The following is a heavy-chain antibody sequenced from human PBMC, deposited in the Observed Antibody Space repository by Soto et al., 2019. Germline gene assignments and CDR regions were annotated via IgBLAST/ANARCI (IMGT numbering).Heavy chain of an antibody. CDR2: IYYSGST. Sequence: SETLSLTCTVSGGSISSGDYYWSWIRQPPGKGLEWIGYIYYSGSTYYNPSLKSRVTISVDTSKNQFSLKLSSVTAADTAVYYCARDLDSSGTFDYWGQGTLVTVSS. J-gene: IGHJ4*02. V-gene: IGHV4-30-4*01. CDR3: ARDLDSSGTFDY. D-gene: IGHD3-22*01. CDR1: GGSISSGDYY.